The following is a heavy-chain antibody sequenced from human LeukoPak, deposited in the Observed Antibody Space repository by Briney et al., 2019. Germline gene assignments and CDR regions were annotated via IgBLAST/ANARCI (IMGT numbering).Heavy chain of an antibody. V-gene: IGHV4-39*01. CDR1: GDXISSSSYC. J-gene: IGHJ3*02. CDR2: IYNSANT. D-gene: IGHD5-12*01. CDR3: ARHSRSAYTGYENAFDI. Sequence: PSETLSLTCTVSGDXISSSSYCWDWLRQPPGKGLEWIGNIYNSANTHYNPSLKTRITMSVDTSKNQFSLKLNSVTAADTGIYYCARHSRSAYTGYENAFDIWGQGTMVTVSS.